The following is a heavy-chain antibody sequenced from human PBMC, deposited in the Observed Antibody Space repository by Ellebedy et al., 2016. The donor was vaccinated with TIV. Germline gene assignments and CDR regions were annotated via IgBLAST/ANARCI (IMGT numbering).Heavy chain of an antibody. D-gene: IGHD5-12*01. CDR3: AIGRIPTTSWLDP. CDR1: GGNFNSYV. Sequence: AASVKVSCKASGGNFNSYVFNWVRQAPGQGLEWMGRIVPSLGTANYAQKFQVRVTSTADTATGTAYMELSSLKSDDTATYYCAIGRIPTTSWLDPWGQGTLVIVSS. V-gene: IGHV1-69*04. J-gene: IGHJ5*02. CDR2: IVPSLGTA.